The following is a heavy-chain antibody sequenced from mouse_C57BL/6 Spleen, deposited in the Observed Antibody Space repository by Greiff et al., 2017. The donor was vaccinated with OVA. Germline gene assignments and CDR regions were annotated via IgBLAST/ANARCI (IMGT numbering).Heavy chain of an antibody. Sequence: VQLQESGPGLVAPSQSLSITCTVSGFSLTSYGVDWVRQSPGKGLEWLGVIWGVGSTNYNSALKSRLSISKDNSKSQVFLKMNSLQTDDTAMYYCAARLRREAMDYWGQGTSVTVSS. CDR2: IWGVGST. V-gene: IGHV2-6*01. J-gene: IGHJ4*01. D-gene: IGHD2-2*01. CDR3: AARLRREAMDY. CDR1: GFSLTSYG.